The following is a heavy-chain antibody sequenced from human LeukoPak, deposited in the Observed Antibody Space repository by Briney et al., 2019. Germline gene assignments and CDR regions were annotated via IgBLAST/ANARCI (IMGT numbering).Heavy chain of an antibody. CDR1: GGSISSYY. CDR2: IYTTGST. J-gene: IGHJ4*02. D-gene: IGHD6-19*01. V-gene: IGHV4-4*07. CDR3: ARQIAVAGKAGF. Sequence: SQTLSLTCTVSGGSISSYYWTWIRQPAGKGLEWNGRIYTTGSTNYNPSLNSRVTMSVDTSKNQFSLKLSSVTAADTAVYYCARQIAVAGKAGFWGQGTLVTVSS.